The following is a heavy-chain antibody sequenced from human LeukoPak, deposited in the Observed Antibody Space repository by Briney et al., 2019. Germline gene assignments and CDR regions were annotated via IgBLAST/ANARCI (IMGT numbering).Heavy chain of an antibody. CDR1: GYTFTGYY. J-gene: IGHJ4*02. CDR2: INPNSGGT. CDR3: VKGAVATRWVRGHDYGDYVLNY. V-gene: IGHV1-2*02. Sequence: GASVKVSCEASGYTFTGYYMHWVRQAPGQGLEWTGWINPNSGGTNYAQKFQGRVTMTRDTPISTAYMELSRLRSEDTAVYYCVKGAVATRWVRGHDYGDYVLNYWGQGTLLTVSS. D-gene: IGHD4-17*01.